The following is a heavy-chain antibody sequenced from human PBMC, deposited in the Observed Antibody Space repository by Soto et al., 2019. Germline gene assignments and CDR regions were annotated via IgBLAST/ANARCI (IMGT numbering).Heavy chain of an antibody. J-gene: IGHJ4*02. CDR2: IFGDWNT. Sequence: ELQLVESGGGLIQPGGSLRLACAASEFNVTHGHMNWVRQAPGKGLEWVSVIFGDWNTKYGDSVRGRFTISRDTSKNTVYLQMNSLRAEDTAVYYCAGDWNGDKYFDYWDQGTLVTVSS. CDR3: AGDWNGDKYFDY. V-gene: IGHV3-53*01. CDR1: EFNVTHGH. D-gene: IGHD4-17*01.